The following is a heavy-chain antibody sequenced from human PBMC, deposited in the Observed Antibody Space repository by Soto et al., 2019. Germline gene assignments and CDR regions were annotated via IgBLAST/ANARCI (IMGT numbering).Heavy chain of an antibody. CDR3: AREVVGPTTNWFDP. CDR1: GFMFGSHT. V-gene: IGHV3-21*06. Sequence: EVQLVESGGGLVKPGGSLRLSCAASGFMFGSHTMTWVRQAPGKGLEWVASISSLSSYIYYADSVKGRFTISRDNAKDSLYLQMDSLRAEDTAVYFCAREVVGPTTNWFDPWGQGTLVTVSS. CDR2: ISSLSSYI. D-gene: IGHD1-26*01. J-gene: IGHJ5*02.